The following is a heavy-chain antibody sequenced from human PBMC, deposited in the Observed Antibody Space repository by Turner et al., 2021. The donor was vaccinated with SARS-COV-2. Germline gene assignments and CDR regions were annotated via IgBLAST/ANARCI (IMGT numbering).Heavy chain of an antibody. CDR1: GFTFSSYG. V-gene: IGHV3-33*06. J-gene: IGHJ4*02. CDR3: AKAGFGYSSGWGYFDY. CDR2: IWYDGSNK. Sequence: QVQLLESGGGVVQPGRSLRLSCAASGFTFSSYGMHWVRQAPGKGLEWVAVIWYDGSNKYYADSVKGRFTISRDNSKNTLYLQMNSLRAEDTAVYYCAKAGFGYSSGWGYFDYWGQGTLVTVSS. D-gene: IGHD6-19*01.